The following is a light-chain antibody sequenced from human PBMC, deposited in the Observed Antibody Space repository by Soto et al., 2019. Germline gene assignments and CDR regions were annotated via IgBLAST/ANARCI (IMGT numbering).Light chain of an antibody. Sequence: QSALTQPRSVSGSPGQSVTISCTGTSSDVGGYNYVSWYQQHPGKAPKLMIYDVSKRPSGVPDRFSGSKSGNTASLTISGLQAEDEADYYCCSYAGSYTVFGGGTKHRP. V-gene: IGLV2-11*01. CDR2: DVS. CDR1: SSDVGGYNY. CDR3: CSYAGSYTV. J-gene: IGLJ3*02.